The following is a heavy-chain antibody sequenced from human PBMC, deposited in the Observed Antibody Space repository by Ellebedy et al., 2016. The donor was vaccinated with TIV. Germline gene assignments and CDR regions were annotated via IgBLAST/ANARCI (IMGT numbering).Heavy chain of an antibody. V-gene: IGHV3-7*01. CDR2: IKQDGSEK. CDR3: ARVGRGTAMVTAEWASDY. CDR1: EFIFSDYW. J-gene: IGHJ4*02. Sequence: GESLKISCAASEFIFSDYWMSWVRQPPGKGLEWVANIKQDGSEKYYVDSVKGRFTISRDNAKNSLYLQMNSLSAEDTAVYYFARVGRGTAMVTAEWASDYWGQGTLVTVSS. D-gene: IGHD5-18*01.